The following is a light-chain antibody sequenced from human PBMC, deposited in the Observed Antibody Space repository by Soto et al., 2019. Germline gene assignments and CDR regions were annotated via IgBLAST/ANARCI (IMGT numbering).Light chain of an antibody. Sequence: EVVMTQSPATVSVSPGEGGTLSCRASQTISNDLAWYQQKPGQAPRLLIYGASTRATGVPARFSGGGSGTELTLTNGTLQSEVFALYYSQQNNKWPAVTFGGGAKGEIK. CDR2: GAS. V-gene: IGKV3-15*01. CDR3: QQNNKWPAVT. CDR1: QTISND. J-gene: IGKJ4*01.